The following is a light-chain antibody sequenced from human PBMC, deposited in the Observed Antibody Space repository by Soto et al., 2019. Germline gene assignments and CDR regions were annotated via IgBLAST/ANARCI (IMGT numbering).Light chain of an antibody. J-gene: IGKJ5*01. CDR2: DAS. CDR3: QQYHTSSIT. CDR1: QSISSW. Sequence: IQMTQSPSTLSASVGDRVTITCRASQSISSWLAWYQQKPGKAPTLLIYDASTLERGVPSRFSGTGSGTEFTLSIDSLQPDDFATYYCQQYHTSSITFGQGTRLETK. V-gene: IGKV1-5*01.